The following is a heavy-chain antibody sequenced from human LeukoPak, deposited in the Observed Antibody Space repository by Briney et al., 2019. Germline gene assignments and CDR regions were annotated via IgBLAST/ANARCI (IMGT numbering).Heavy chain of an antibody. V-gene: IGHV3-23*01. D-gene: IGHD1-26*01. Sequence: PGGSLRLSCAASGFTFSSYAMSWVRQAPGKGLEWVSAISGSGGSTYYADSVKGRFTISRDNSKNTLYLQMNSLRAEDTAVYYCARDSSGSYGNFDYWGQGTLVTVSS. J-gene: IGHJ4*02. CDR3: ARDSSGSYGNFDY. CDR2: ISGSGGST. CDR1: GFTFSSYA.